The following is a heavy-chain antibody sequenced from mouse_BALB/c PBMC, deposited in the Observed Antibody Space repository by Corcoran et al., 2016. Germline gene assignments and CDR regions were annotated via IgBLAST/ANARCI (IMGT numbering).Heavy chain of an antibody. V-gene: IGHV14-3*02. CDR3: ANWDGYFDV. D-gene: IGHD4-1*01. Sequence: EVQLQQSGAELVKPGASVKLSCTASGFNIKDTYMHWVKQRPEQGLEWIGRIDPANGNTKYDPKFQGKATKTADTSSNTAYLQLSSLTSEDTAVYYCANWDGYFDVWGAGTTVTVSS. CDR1: GFNIKDTY. CDR2: IDPANGNT. J-gene: IGHJ1*01.